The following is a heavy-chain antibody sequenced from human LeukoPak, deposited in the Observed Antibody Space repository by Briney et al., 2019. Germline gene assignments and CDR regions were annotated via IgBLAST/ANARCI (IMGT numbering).Heavy chain of an antibody. J-gene: IGHJ6*02. Sequence: ASVKVSCKASGYTFTGYYIHWVRQGPGQGLEWMGWINPNSGGANYAQKFQGRVTMARDTSISTAYMELTRLNSDDTAVYYCARRAVYNYYGMDVWGQGSTVTVSS. D-gene: IGHD6-25*01. V-gene: IGHV1-2*02. CDR2: INPNSGGA. CDR1: GYTFTGYY. CDR3: ARRAVYNYYGMDV.